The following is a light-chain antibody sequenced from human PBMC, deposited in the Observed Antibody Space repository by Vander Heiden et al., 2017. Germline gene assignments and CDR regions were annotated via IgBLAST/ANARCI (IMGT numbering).Light chain of an antibody. CDR1: QSVSSN. J-gene: IGKJ2*01. Sequence: EIVMTQSPATLSVSPGERATLSCRASQSVSSNLAWYQQKPGQAPRLLIYGASTRATGIPARFSGSGYGTEFTLTISSRQSEDFAVYYCQQNNNWAPYTFGQGTKLEIK. V-gene: IGKV3-15*01. CDR3: QQNNNWAPYT. CDR2: GAS.